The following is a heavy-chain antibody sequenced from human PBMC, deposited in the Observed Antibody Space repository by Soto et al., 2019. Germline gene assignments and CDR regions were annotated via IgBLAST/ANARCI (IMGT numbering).Heavy chain of an antibody. CDR2: IWYDGSNK. V-gene: IGHV3-33*01. Sequence: GGSLRLSCAASGFTFSSYGMHWVRQAPGKGLEWVAVIWYDGSNKYYADSVKGRFTTSRDNSKNTLYLQMNSLRAEDTAVYYCARETQTYYYDSGGAFDIWGQGTMVTVSS. CDR3: ARETQTYYYDSGGAFDI. D-gene: IGHD3-22*01. CDR1: GFTFSSYG. J-gene: IGHJ3*02.